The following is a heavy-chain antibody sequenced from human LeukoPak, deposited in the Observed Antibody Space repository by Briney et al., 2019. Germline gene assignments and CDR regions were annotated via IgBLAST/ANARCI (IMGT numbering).Heavy chain of an antibody. CDR3: AKAAYGDYAGAFDI. CDR2: ISGSGAGK. J-gene: IGHJ3*02. V-gene: IGHV3-23*01. CDR1: GFTFSTYA. D-gene: IGHD4-17*01. Sequence: GGSLRLSCAASGFTFSTYAMTWVRQAPGKGLEWVLSISGSGAGKFYAAPVKGRFTTSRDNSKNTLYVQMNSLRAEDTAVYYCAKAAYGDYAGAFDIWGQGTMVIVSS.